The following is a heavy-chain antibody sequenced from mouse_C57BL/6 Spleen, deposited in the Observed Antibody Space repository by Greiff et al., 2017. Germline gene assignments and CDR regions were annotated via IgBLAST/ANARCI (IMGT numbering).Heavy chain of an antibody. CDR3: ARYYYGSPYWYFDV. V-gene: IGHV1-52*01. J-gene: IGHJ1*03. Sequence: QVQLQQPGAELVRPGSSVKLSCKASGYTFTSYWMHWVKQRPIQGLEWIGNIDPSDSETHYNQKFKDKATLTVARSSSTAYMQRSSLTSEDSAVYYCARYYYGSPYWYFDVWGTGTTVTVSS. CDR1: GYTFTSYW. CDR2: IDPSDSET. D-gene: IGHD1-1*01.